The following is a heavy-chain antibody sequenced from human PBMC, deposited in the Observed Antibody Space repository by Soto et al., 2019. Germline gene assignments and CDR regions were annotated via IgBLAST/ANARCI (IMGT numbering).Heavy chain of an antibody. CDR1: GYSFTSYW. CDR2: IYPGDSDT. V-gene: IGHV5-51*01. CDR3: ALEGQKYKDGMDV. Sequence: LGESLKISCKGSGYSFTSYWIGWVRQMPGKGLEWMGIIYPGDSDTRYSPSFQGQVTISADKSISTAYLQWSSLKASDTAMYYCALEGQKYKDGMDVWGQGTTVTVSS. J-gene: IGHJ6*02. D-gene: IGHD1-1*01.